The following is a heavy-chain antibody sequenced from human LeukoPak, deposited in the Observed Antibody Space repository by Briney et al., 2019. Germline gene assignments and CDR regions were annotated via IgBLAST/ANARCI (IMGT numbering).Heavy chain of an antibody. Sequence: GGSLRLSCAASGFTFSGCGMHWVRQAPGKGLEWVAFIWYDGRDKYYADSVKGRFTISRDNSKNTLYLQMNSLRAEDTAVYYCAKDAPVNIVVVPAANSWGQGTLVTVSS. J-gene: IGHJ4*02. V-gene: IGHV3-30*02. D-gene: IGHD2-2*01. CDR2: IWYDGRDK. CDR1: GFTFSGCG. CDR3: AKDAPVNIVVVPAANS.